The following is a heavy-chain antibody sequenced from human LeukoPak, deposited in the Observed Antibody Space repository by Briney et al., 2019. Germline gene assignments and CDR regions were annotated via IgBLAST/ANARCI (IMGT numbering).Heavy chain of an antibody. Sequence: GASVKVSCKASGYTFTGYYMHWVRQAPGQGLEWMGWINPNSGGTNYAQKFQGRVTMTRDTSISTAYMELSRLRSDDTAVYYCARDGDSSSSGAFDIWGQGTMVTVSS. J-gene: IGHJ3*02. CDR3: ARDGDSSSSGAFDI. V-gene: IGHV1-2*02. CDR1: GYTFTGYY. CDR2: INPNSGGT. D-gene: IGHD6-6*01.